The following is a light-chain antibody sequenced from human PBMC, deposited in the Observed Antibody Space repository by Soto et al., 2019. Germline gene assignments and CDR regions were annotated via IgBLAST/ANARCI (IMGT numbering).Light chain of an antibody. CDR3: QQYNNWPPWT. Sequence: VIRQSPATLSVSPGERATLSCRASQSVSSNLAWYQQKPGQAPRLLIYGASTRATGIPARFSGSGSGTEFTLTISSLQSEDFAVYYCQQYNNWPPWTFGQGTKVDIK. CDR2: GAS. CDR1: QSVSSN. V-gene: IGKV3-15*01. J-gene: IGKJ1*01.